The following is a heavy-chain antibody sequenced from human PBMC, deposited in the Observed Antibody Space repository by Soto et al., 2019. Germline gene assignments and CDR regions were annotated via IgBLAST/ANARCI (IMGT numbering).Heavy chain of an antibody. J-gene: IGHJ5*02. CDR2: ISAYNGNT. Sequence: ASVKVSCKASGYTFTSYGISWVRQAPGQGLEWMGWISAYNGNTNYAQKLQGRVTMTTDTSTSTAYMELRSLRSDDTAVYYCARDWYCDRSSPNWFDTWGQGTLATVSS. V-gene: IGHV1-18*01. D-gene: IGHD3-3*01. CDR1: GYTFTSYG. CDR3: ARDWYCDRSSPNWFDT.